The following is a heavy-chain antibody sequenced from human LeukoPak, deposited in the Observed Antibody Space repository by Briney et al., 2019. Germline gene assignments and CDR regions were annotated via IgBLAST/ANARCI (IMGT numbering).Heavy chain of an antibody. V-gene: IGHV3-11*04. J-gene: IGHJ5*02. D-gene: IGHD3-3*01. CDR1: GFTFNNYY. Sequence: GGSLRLSCAASGFTFNNYYMSWIRRAPGKGLEWISYISISGYSTYYADSVKGRFTISRDNAKNSLYLQMNNLRPKGTAFYYCGRRYDFWSGYYGWFDPWGQGTLVTVSS. CDR3: GRRYDFWSGYYGWFDP. CDR2: ISISGYST.